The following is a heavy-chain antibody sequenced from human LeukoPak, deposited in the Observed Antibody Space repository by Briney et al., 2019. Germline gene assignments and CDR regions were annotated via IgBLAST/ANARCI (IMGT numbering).Heavy chain of an antibody. J-gene: IGHJ4*02. CDR1: GGSISGYY. CDR3: RVLLWFGESQYYFNY. Sequence: SETLSLTCTVSGGSISGYYWTWIRQPPGKGLEWIGEINHGGSTNYNPSLKSRVTISVDTSKNQFSLKLSSVTAADTAVYYCRVLLWFGESQYYFNYWGQGTLVTVSS. D-gene: IGHD3-10*01. V-gene: IGHV4-34*01. CDR2: INHGGST.